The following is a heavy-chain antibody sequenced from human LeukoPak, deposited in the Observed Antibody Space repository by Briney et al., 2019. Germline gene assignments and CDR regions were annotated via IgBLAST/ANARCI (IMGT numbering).Heavy chain of an antibody. D-gene: IGHD3-16*02. CDR1: GGSISSYY. CDR3: ARGPRYYDYVWGSYRDDYYYYMDV. J-gene: IGHJ6*03. Sequence: SETLSLTCTVSGGSISSYYWSWIRQPAGKGLEWIGRIYTSGSTNYNPSLKSRATMSVDTSKNQFSLKLSSVTAADTAVYYCARGPRYYDYVWGSYRDDYYYYMDVWGKGTTVTISS. V-gene: IGHV4-4*07. CDR2: IYTSGST.